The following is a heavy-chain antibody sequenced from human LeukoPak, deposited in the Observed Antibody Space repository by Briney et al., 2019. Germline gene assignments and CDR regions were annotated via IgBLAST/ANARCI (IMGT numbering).Heavy chain of an antibody. J-gene: IGHJ4*02. Sequence: PGGSLRLSCAASGFTFSSYAMSWVRQAPGKGLEWVSAISGSGGSTYYADSVKGRFTISRDNSKNTLYLQMNSLRAEDTAVYYCARGHRADGYSYGPYYFDYWGQGTLVTVSS. D-gene: IGHD5-24*01. CDR3: ARGHRADGYSYGPYYFDY. CDR1: GFTFSSYA. CDR2: ISGSGGST. V-gene: IGHV3-23*01.